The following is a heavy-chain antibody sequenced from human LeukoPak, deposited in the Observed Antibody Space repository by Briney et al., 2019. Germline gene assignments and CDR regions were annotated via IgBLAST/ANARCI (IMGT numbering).Heavy chain of an antibody. CDR1: GYTFTGYY. CDR3: ARITMPILFDP. D-gene: IGHD3-10*01. V-gene: IGHV1-2*02. Sequence: GASVKVSYKTSGYTFTGYYIHWVRQAPGQGLEWMGWINPNSGDTNYAQKFQGRVSMTGDTSISTAYMELSRLRSDDTAVYYCARITMPILFDPWGQGTLVTVSS. CDR2: INPNSGDT. J-gene: IGHJ5*02.